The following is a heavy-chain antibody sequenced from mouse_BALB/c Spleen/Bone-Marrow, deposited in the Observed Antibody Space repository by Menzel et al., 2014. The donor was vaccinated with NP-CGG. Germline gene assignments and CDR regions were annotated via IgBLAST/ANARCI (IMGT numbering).Heavy chain of an antibody. CDR2: IDPANGNT. CDR3: AGEVDYAMDY. V-gene: IGHV14-3*02. J-gene: IGHJ4*01. D-gene: IGHD1-1*01. CDR1: CFNIKDTY. Sequence: EVKLQESGAELVKPGASVKLSCTASCFNIKDTYMHWVKQRPEQGLEWIGRIDPANGNTKYDPKFQGKATITADTSSNTAYLQLSSLTSEDTAVYYCAGEVDYAMDYWGQGTSATVSS.